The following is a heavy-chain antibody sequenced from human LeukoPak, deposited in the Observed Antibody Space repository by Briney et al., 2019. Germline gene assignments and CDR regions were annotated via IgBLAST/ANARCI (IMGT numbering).Heavy chain of an antibody. Sequence: GGSVRLSCAASGFTFSSYSMNWVRQAPGKGLEWVSSISSSSSYIYYADSVKGRFTISRDNAKNSLYLQMNSLRAEDTAVYYCARDRGYSYPSPVDYWGQGTLVTVSS. J-gene: IGHJ4*02. CDR1: GFTFSSYS. D-gene: IGHD5-18*01. CDR3: ARDRGYSYPSPVDY. V-gene: IGHV3-21*01. CDR2: ISSSSSYI.